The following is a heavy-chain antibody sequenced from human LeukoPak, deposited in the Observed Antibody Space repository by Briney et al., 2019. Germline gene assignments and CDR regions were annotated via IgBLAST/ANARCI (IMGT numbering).Heavy chain of an antibody. J-gene: IGHJ3*01. Sequence: PGGSLRLSCAASGFTFRSYEMNWVRQAPGKGLEWVSYISSSGSAIYSADSVKGRFTISRDNAKNSLYLQMNSLRAEDTAVYYCARGYYDILTGYYTVWGHGTMVTVSS. CDR3: ARGYYDILTGYYTV. V-gene: IGHV3-48*03. CDR2: ISSSGSAI. CDR1: GFTFRSYE. D-gene: IGHD3-9*01.